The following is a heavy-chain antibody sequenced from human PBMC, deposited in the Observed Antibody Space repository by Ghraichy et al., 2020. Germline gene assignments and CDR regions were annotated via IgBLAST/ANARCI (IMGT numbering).Heavy chain of an antibody. CDR1: GDSVSSYF. Sequence: SETLSLTCTVSGDSVSSYFWSWIRQPAGKGLEWIGRIYTSGSTNYNPSLRSRVSMSVDTSKNQFSLKLSSVTAADTAVYYCAREAHSSSCYRLDSWGQGALFNVS. D-gene: IGHD2-2*01. V-gene: IGHV4-4*07. CDR3: AREAHSSSCYRLDS. CDR2: IYTSGST. J-gene: IGHJ5*01.